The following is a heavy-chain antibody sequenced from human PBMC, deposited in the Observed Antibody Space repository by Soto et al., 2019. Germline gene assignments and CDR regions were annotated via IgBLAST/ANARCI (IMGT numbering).Heavy chain of an antibody. CDR3: ARGRTTVVTFFDY. CDR1: GDSISSYY. Sequence: GPGGASETLSLTCTVSGDSISSYYWSWIRQPPGKGLEWIGFIYYSGSTNYNPSLKSRVTISVDASKNQFSLKLSSVTAADTAVYYCARGRTTVVTFFDYWGQGTLVTVSS. D-gene: IGHD4-17*01. J-gene: IGHJ4*02. CDR2: IYYSGST. V-gene: IGHV4-59*01.